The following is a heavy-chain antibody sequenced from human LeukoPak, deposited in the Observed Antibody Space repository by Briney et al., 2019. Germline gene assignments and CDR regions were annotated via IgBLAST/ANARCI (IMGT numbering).Heavy chain of an antibody. D-gene: IGHD2-15*01. Sequence: ASVKVSCKASGYTFTGYYMHWVRQAPGQGLEWMGIINPNSGSTSYAQRFQGRVTMTRDTSTSTVYMEVSSLRSEDTAVYYCASRGYCSGGSCYQLDYWGQGTLVTVSS. CDR2: INPNSGST. J-gene: IGHJ4*02. CDR1: GYTFTGYY. CDR3: ASRGYCSGGSCYQLDY. V-gene: IGHV1-46*01.